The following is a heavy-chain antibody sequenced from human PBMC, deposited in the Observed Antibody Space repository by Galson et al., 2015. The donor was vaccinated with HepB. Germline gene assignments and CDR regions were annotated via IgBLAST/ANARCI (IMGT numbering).Heavy chain of an antibody. CDR2: TNLGGENT. CDR3: VKDREQLERRSSRTFDY. D-gene: IGHD1-1*01. J-gene: IGHJ4*02. V-gene: IGHV3-23*01. CDR1: GFTFTNYA. Sequence: SLRLSCAASGFTFTNYAMAWVRQAPGKGLEWVSTTNLGGENTYYTDSVKGRFTISRDNSKNTLFLQLNSLRAEDTAVYYCVKDREQLERRSSRTFDYWGQGILVTVSS.